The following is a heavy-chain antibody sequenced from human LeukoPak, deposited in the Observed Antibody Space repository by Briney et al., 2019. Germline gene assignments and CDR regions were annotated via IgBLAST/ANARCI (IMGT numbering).Heavy chain of an antibody. CDR2: ISSSSSYI. CDR1: GFTFSSYS. CDR3: AKDFLRLTPYSGSLYNWFDP. V-gene: IGHV3-21*04. J-gene: IGHJ5*02. Sequence: GGSLRLSCAASGFTFSSYSMNWVRQAPGKGLEWVSSISSSSSYIYYADSVKGRFTISRDNSKNTLYLQMNSLRAEDTAVYYCAKDFLRLTPYSGSLYNWFDPWGQGTLVTVSS. D-gene: IGHD1-26*01.